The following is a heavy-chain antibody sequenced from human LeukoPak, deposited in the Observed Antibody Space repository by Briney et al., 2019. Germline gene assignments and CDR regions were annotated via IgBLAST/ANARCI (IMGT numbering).Heavy chain of an antibody. CDR1: GGTFSSYA. CDR3: ANSRLTYGSGSYYNY. Sequence: ASVKVSCKASGGTFSSYAISWVRQAPGQGLEWMGWINPNSGGTNYAQKFQGRVTMTRDTSISTAYMELSRLRSDDTAVYYCANSRLTYGSGSYYNYWGQGTLVTVSS. D-gene: IGHD3-10*01. CDR2: INPNSGGT. V-gene: IGHV1-2*02. J-gene: IGHJ4*02.